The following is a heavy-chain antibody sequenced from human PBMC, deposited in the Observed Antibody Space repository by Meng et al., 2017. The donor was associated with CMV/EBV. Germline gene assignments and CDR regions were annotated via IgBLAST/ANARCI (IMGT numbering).Heavy chain of an antibody. J-gene: IGHJ3*02. Sequence: GGSLRLSCAASGFTFSDYYMSWIRQAPGKGLEWVSYISSSGSTIYYSDSVKGRVTISRDNAKKSLYLQMNSLRAEDTAVYYCARPVVGATHDAFDIWGQGTMVTVSS. CDR3: ARPVVGATHDAFDI. CDR1: GFTFSDYY. CDR2: ISSSGSTI. V-gene: IGHV3-11*01. D-gene: IGHD1-26*01.